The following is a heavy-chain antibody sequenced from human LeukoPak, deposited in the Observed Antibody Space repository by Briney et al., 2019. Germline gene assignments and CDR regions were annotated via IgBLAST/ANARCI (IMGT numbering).Heavy chain of an antibody. CDR3: AKEGCSSTSCYTRRNWFDP. D-gene: IGHD2-2*02. CDR1: GFTFSSYG. Sequence: PGGSLRLSCAASGFTFSSYGMHWVRQAPGKGLEWVAVIWYDGGNKYYADSVKGRFTISRDNSKNTLYLQMNSLRAEGTAVYYCAKEGCSSTSCYTRRNWFDPWGQGTLVTVSS. V-gene: IGHV3-33*06. CDR2: IWYDGGNK. J-gene: IGHJ5*02.